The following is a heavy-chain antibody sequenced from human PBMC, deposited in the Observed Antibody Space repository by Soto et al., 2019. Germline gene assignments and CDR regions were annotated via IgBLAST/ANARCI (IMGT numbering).Heavy chain of an antibody. CDR2: IYYSGST. V-gene: IGHV4-31*03. Sequence: TLSLTCTVSGGSISSGGYYWSWSRQHPGKGLEWIGYIYYSGSTYYNPSLKSRVTISVDTSKNQFSLKLSSVTAADTAVYYCARMVRRESNFDYWGQGTLVTVSS. CDR1: GGSISSGGYY. D-gene: IGHD5-18*01. J-gene: IGHJ4*02. CDR3: ARMVRRESNFDY.